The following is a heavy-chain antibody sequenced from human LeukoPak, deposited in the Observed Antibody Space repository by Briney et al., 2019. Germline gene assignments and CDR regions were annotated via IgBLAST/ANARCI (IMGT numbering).Heavy chain of an antibody. D-gene: IGHD2-15*01. J-gene: IGHJ4*02. CDR3: ARAMWDIVVVVAATGFDY. CDR2: IYYSGST. V-gene: IGHV4-39*07. CDR1: GGSISSSSYY. Sequence: PSETLSLTCTVSGGSISSSSYYWGWIRQPPGKGLEWIRSIYYSGSTYYNPSLKSRVTISVDTSKNQFSLKLSSVTAADTAVYYCARAMWDIVVVVAATGFDYWGQGTLVTVSS.